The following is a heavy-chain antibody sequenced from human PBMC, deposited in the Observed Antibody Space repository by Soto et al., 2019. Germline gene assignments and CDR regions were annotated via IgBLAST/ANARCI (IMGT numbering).Heavy chain of an antibody. CDR3: ARGRRGLHYYDSSGYYAHPHLNFDY. CDR1: GXSFSGYY. V-gene: IGHV4-34*01. CDR2: INHSGST. J-gene: IGHJ4*02. Sequence: LSLTFAVYGXSFSGYYWSWIRQPPGKGLEWIGEINHSGSTNYNPSLKSRVTISVDTSKNQFSLKLSSVTAADTAVYYCARGRRGLHYYDSSGYYAHPHLNFDYWGQGTLVTVSS. D-gene: IGHD3-22*01.